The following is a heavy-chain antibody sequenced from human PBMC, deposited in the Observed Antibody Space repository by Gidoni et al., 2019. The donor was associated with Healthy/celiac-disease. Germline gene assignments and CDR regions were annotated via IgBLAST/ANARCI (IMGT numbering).Heavy chain of an antibody. V-gene: IGHV1-8*01. CDR2: MNPNSSNT. CDR3: ARGREDFWSGYFTIGWFDP. CDR1: GYLFSSYG. Sequence: QVQLVLSGAEVQKPGASVKVSCKASGYLFSSYGINWVRQATGQGLEWMGWMNPNSSNTGYAQKFQGRVTMTRNTSISTAYMELSSLRSEDTAVYYCARGREDFWSGYFTIGWFDPWGQGTLVTVSS. J-gene: IGHJ5*02. D-gene: IGHD3-3*01.